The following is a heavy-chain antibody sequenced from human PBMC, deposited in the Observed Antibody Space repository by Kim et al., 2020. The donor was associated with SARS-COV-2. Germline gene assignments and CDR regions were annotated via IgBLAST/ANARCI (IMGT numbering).Heavy chain of an antibody. D-gene: IGHD5-12*01. V-gene: IGHV3-74*01. CDR3: VRGGSGYGNFDY. CDR2: IYTSGATP. Sequence: GGSLRLSCAASGFSVSSYWMHWVRQAPGKGLVWVARIYTSGATPTYADSVKGRFTISRDTAKNTLDLQMTSLTAEDTAMYYCVRGGSGYGNFDYWGQG. CDR1: GFSVSSYW. J-gene: IGHJ4*02.